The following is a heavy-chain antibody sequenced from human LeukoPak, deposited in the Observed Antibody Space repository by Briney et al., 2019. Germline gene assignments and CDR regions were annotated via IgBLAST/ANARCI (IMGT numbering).Heavy chain of an antibody. J-gene: IGHJ4*02. CDR1: GGSISSYY. CDR3: ARVTSGGFDY. CDR2: IYYSGST. Sequence: SETLSLTCTVSGGSISSYYWSWIRQPPGKGLEWIGYIYYSGSTNYNPSLKSRVTISVDTSKNQFSLKLCSVTAADTAVYYCARVTSGGFDYWGQGTLVTVSS. V-gene: IGHV4-59*01. D-gene: IGHD3-10*01.